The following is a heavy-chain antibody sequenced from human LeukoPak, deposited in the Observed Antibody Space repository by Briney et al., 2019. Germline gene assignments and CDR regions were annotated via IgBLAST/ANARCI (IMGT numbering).Heavy chain of an antibody. D-gene: IGHD1-14*01. CDR1: GFTFSSYG. CDR3: AKDQGSVYDVSHDY. J-gene: IGHJ4*02. V-gene: IGHV3-30*02. Sequence: GGSLRLSCAASGFTFSSYGMHWVRQAPGKGLEWVAFIRYDGSNKYYADFVKGRFTISRDNSKNTLYLQMNSLRAEDTAVYYCAKDQGSVYDVSHDYWGQGTLVTVSS. CDR2: IRYDGSNK.